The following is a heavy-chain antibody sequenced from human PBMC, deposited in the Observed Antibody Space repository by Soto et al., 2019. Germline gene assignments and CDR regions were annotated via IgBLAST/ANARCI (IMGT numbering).Heavy chain of an antibody. CDR2: IWYDGSNK. CDR1: GFTFSSYG. Sequence: GGSLRLSCAASGFTFSSYGMHWVRQAPGKGLEWVAVIWYDGSNKYYADSVKGRFTISRDNSKNTLYLQMNSLRAEDTAVYYCAREATYYYDSSGYYYFDYWGQGTLVTVSS. D-gene: IGHD3-22*01. CDR3: AREATYYYDSSGYYYFDY. V-gene: IGHV3-33*01. J-gene: IGHJ4*02.